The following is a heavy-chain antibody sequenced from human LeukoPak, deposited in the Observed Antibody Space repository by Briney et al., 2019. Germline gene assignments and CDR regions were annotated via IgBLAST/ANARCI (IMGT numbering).Heavy chain of an antibody. V-gene: IGHV1-69*13. CDR3: ARVREPSGYDPGLDY. Sequence: GASVKVSCKASGGTFSSYAISWVRQAPGQGLEWRGGLIPTFGTANYAQKFQGRVTITADEPTSTAYMELSSLRSEDTAVYYCARVREPSGYDPGLDYWGQGTLVTVSS. D-gene: IGHD5-12*01. CDR2: LIPTFGTA. CDR1: GGTFSSYA. J-gene: IGHJ4*02.